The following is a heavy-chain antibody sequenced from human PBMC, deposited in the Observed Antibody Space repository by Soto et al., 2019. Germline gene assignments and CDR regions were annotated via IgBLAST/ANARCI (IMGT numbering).Heavy chain of an antibody. V-gene: IGHV3-23*01. CDR2: ISGSGGST. CDR1: GCTFSSYA. J-gene: IGHJ4*02. D-gene: IGHD2-15*01. Sequence: PGGSLRISCADSGCTFSSYARSWVRQAPGKGLEGVSAISGSGGSTYYADSGKGRFTISRDKAKHSLYLPMNSLRAEDTAVSYCASPYYCSGGSCYGMIFSYWGQGTLVTVSS. CDR3: ASPYYCSGGSCYGMIFSY.